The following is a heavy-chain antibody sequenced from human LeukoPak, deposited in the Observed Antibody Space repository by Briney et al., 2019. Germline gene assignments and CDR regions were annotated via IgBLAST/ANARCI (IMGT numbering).Heavy chain of an antibody. CDR3: ARGSENYYGSGRGFDY. J-gene: IGHJ4*02. CDR1: GFTFSSYS. CDR2: ITSSSSYI. V-gene: IGHV3-21*01. D-gene: IGHD3-10*01. Sequence: GGSLRLSCAASGFTFSSYSMNWVRQAPRKGLDWVSSITSSSSYIYYADSVKGRFTISRDNAKNSLYLQMNSLRAEDTAVYYCARGSENYYGSGRGFDYWGQGTLVTVSS.